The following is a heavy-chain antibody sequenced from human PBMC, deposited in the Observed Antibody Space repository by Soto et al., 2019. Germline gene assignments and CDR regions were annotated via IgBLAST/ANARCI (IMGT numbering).Heavy chain of an antibody. CDR2: ISYDGSNK. CDR3: AAPVAGILDY. Sequence: GGSLRLSCAASGFTFSSYAMHWVRQAPGKGLEWVAVISYDGSNKYYADSVKGRFTISRDNSKNTLYLQMNSLRAEDTAVYYCAAPVAGILDYWGQGTLVTVSS. CDR1: GFTFSSYA. V-gene: IGHV3-30-3*01. J-gene: IGHJ4*02. D-gene: IGHD6-19*01.